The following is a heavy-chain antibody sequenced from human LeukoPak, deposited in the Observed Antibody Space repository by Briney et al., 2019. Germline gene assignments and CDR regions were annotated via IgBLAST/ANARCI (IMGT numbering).Heavy chain of an antibody. CDR3: ASLPATAIPYYFDY. Sequence: SETLSLTCTVSGGSISSSSYYWGWIRQPPGKGLERIGSIYYSGSTYYNPSLKSRVTISVDTSKNQFSLKLSSVTAADTAVYHCASLPATAIPYYFDYWGQGTLVTVSS. J-gene: IGHJ4*02. V-gene: IGHV4-39*07. CDR2: IYYSGST. D-gene: IGHD2-21*02. CDR1: GGSISSSSYY.